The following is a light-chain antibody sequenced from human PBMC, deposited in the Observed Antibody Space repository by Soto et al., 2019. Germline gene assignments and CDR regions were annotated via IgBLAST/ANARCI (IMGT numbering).Light chain of an antibody. Sequence: QLVLTQSPSASASLGASVKLTCTLSSGHSSYAIAWHQQQPEKGPRYLMKLNSDGSHSKGDGIPDRFSGSSSGAERYLTISSLQSEDEADYYWQTWGTGIQGVFVVGTKLTVL. V-gene: IGLV4-69*01. J-gene: IGLJ3*02. CDR2: LNSDGSH. CDR3: QTWGTGIQGV. CDR1: SGHSSYA.